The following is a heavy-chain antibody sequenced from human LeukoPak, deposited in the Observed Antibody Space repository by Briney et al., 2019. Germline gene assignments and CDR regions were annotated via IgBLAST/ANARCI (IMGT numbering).Heavy chain of an antibody. Sequence: SETLSLTCTVSGGSISSYYWSWIRQPPGKGLEWIGYIYYSGSTNYNPSLKSRVTISVDTSKNQFSLKLSSVTAADTAVYYCARAGISSRSGWFGPWGQGTLVTVSS. V-gene: IGHV4-59*08. D-gene: IGHD6-25*01. J-gene: IGHJ5*02. CDR3: ARAGISSRSGWFGP. CDR1: GGSISSYY. CDR2: IYYSGST.